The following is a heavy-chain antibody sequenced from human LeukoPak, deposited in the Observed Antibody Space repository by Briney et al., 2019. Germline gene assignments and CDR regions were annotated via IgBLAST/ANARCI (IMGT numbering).Heavy chain of an antibody. CDR1: GYTFTSHY. Sequence: GASVKVSCKASGYTFTSHYMHWVRQAPGQGLEWMGIINPSGGSTSYAQKFQGRVTMTRDMSTSTVYMGLSSLRSEDTAVYYCARDWEDAFDIWGQGTMVTVSS. J-gene: IGHJ3*02. CDR3: ARDWEDAFDI. CDR2: INPSGGST. V-gene: IGHV1-46*01. D-gene: IGHD1-26*01.